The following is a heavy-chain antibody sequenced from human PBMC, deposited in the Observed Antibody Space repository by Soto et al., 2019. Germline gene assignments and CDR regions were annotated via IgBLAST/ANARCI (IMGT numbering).Heavy chain of an antibody. CDR3: ARGARTPDY. CDR2: INHSGST. J-gene: IGHJ4*02. CDR1: GGSFSGYY. Sequence: KPSETLSLTCAVYGGSFSGYYWSWIRQPPGKGLEWIGEINHSGSTNYNPSLKSRVTISVDTSKNQFSLKLSSVTAADTAVYYCARGARTPDYWGQGTLVTVSS. V-gene: IGHV4-34*01.